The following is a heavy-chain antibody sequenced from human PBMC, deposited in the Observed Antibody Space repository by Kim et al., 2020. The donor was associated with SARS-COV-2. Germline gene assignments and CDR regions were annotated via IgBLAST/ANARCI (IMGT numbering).Heavy chain of an antibody. CDR3: AREGRIVVVVAAGNLDNWFDP. CDR2: INPNSGGT. D-gene: IGHD2-15*01. CDR1: GYTFTGYY. V-gene: IGHV1-2*06. J-gene: IGHJ5*02. Sequence: ASVKVSCKASGYTFTGYYMHWVRQAPGQGLEWMGRINPNSGGTNYAQKFQGRVTMTRDTSINTAYMELSRLRSDDTAVYYCAREGRIVVVVAAGNLDNWFDPCGQGTLVTVSS.